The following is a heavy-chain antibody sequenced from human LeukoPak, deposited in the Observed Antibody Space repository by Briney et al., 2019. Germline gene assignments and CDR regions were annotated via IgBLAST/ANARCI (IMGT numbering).Heavy chain of an antibody. V-gene: IGHV4-30-4*08. CDR1: GGSISSGDYY. D-gene: IGHD1-26*01. J-gene: IGHJ3*02. CDR2: IYYSGST. Sequence: SETLSLTCTVSGGSISSGDYYWSWIRQPPGKGLEWIGYIYYSGSTYYNPSLKSRVTISVDTSKNQFSLKLSSVTAADTAVYYCARDLDIGRGAPYAFDIWGQGTMVTVPS. CDR3: ARDLDIGRGAPYAFDI.